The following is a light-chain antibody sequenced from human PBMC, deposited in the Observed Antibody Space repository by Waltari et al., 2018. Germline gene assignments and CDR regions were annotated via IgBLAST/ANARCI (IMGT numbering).Light chain of an antibody. J-gene: IGKJ2*01. V-gene: IGKV4-1*01. CDR1: QSVLFSSNHRNY. Sequence: DIVMTQSPDSLAVSLGERATINCKSSQSVLFSSNHRNYLAWYQQKPGQSPKLVLYWASTRESGVPDRFSGSGSATDFTLTISSLEPEDFAVYYCQQRSNWLYTFGQGTKLEIK. CDR2: WAS. CDR3: QQRSNWLYT.